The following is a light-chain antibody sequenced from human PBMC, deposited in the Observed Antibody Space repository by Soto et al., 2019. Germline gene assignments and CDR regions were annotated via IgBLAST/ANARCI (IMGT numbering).Light chain of an antibody. CDR3: QQYDTLPT. J-gene: IGKJ1*01. V-gene: IGKV3D-15*01. CDR2: GAS. Sequence: EIVMTQSPATLSVSPGETATLSCKTSQSVDSLLAWYQQKPGQAPSLLIFGASNRATGIPDRFSGSGSGTDFTLTISRLEPEDFAVYYCQQYDTLPTFGQGTKVDIK. CDR1: QSVDSL.